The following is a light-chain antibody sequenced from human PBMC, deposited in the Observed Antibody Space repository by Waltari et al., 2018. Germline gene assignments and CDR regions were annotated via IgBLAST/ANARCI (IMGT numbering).Light chain of an antibody. Sequence: IVLTQSPGTLSLSLGERATVSCRTSQSVSRALAWYQQKPGQAPRLLIYGASTRATGIPDRFSGSGSETDFSLTISRLEPDDFAVYYCQHYLRLPVTFGQGTTVE. V-gene: IGKV3-20*01. J-gene: IGKJ1*01. CDR2: GAS. CDR3: QHYLRLPVT. CDR1: QSVSRA.